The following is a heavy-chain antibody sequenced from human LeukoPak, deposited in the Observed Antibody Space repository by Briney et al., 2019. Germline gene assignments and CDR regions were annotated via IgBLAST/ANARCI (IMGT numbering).Heavy chain of an antibody. CDR2: ISYDGSNK. Sequence: PGRSLRLSCAASGFTFSSYAMHCVRQAPGKGLEWVAVISYDGSNKYYADSVKGRFTISRDNSKNTLYLQMNSLRAEDTAVYYCASCSSLLWFGESLDYWGQGTLVTVSS. D-gene: IGHD3-10*01. V-gene: IGHV3-30-3*01. CDR3: ASCSSLLWFGESLDY. CDR1: GFTFSSYA. J-gene: IGHJ4*02.